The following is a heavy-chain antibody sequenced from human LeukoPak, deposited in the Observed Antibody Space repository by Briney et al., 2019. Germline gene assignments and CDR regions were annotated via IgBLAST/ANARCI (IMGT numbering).Heavy chain of an antibody. CDR1: GFTVSSNY. CDR3: ARVDYDSSGHYLDY. Sequence: PGGSLRLSCAASGFTVSSNYMSWVRQAPGKGLEWVSVIYSGGSTYYADSVKGRFTISRDNSKNTLYLQMNSLRAEDTAVYYCARVDYDSSGHYLDYWGQGTLVTVSS. J-gene: IGHJ4*02. CDR2: IYSGGST. V-gene: IGHV3-53*01. D-gene: IGHD3-22*01.